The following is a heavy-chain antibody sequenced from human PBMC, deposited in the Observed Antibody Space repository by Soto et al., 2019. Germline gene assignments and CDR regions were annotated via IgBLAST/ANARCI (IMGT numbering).Heavy chain of an antibody. CDR3: ARDAYYYDSSGCYHTGY. Sequence: PGGSLRLSCAASGFTFSSYGMHWVRQAPGKGLEWVAVIWYDGSNKYYADSVKGRFTISRDNSKNTLYLQMNSLRAEDTAVYYCARDAYYYDSSGCYHTGYWGQGTLVTVSS. CDR2: IWYDGSNK. J-gene: IGHJ4*02. V-gene: IGHV3-33*01. D-gene: IGHD3-22*01. CDR1: GFTFSSYG.